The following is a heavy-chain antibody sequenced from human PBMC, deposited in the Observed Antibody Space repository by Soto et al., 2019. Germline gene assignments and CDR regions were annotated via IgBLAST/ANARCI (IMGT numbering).Heavy chain of an antibody. CDR3: ARRRYCGVDCYNKFYYGMDV. D-gene: IGHD2-21*02. V-gene: IGHV1-69*02. CDR1: GSTFSSYT. J-gene: IGHJ6*02. Sequence: QVQLVQSGAEVRKPGSSVEVSCMASGSTFSSYTVNWVRQAPGQGLEWIGRIIPVLGVTYYARRFQGRVTITPDRSRKTAYMELTSLTSEVTAVYYCARRRYCGVDCYNKFYYGMDVWGQGTTVTVS. CDR2: IIPVLGVT.